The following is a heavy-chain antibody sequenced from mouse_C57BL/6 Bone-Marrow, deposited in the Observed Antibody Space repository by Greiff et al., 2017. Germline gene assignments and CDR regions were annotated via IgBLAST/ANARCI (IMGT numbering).Heavy chain of an antibody. CDR2: IYPGSGST. CDR3: AYSSGDY. CDR1: GYTFTSYW. D-gene: IGHD2-5*01. J-gene: IGHJ3*01. V-gene: IGHV1-55*01. Sequence: QVHVKQSGAELVKPGASVKMSCKASGYTFTSYWITWVKQRPGQGLEWIGDIYPGSGSTNYNEKFKSKATLTVDTSSSTAYMQLSSLTSEDSAVYYCAYSSGDYWGQGTLVTVSA.